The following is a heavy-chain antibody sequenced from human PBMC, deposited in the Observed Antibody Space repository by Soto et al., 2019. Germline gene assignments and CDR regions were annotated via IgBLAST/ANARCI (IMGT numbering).Heavy chain of an antibody. J-gene: IGHJ5*02. Sequence: SEALSLTCAVYGGSFSGYYWSWIRQPPGKGLEWIGEINHSGSTNYNPSLKSRVTISVDTSKNQFSLKLSSVTAADTAVYYCARGRIVVVPAARRIHNWFDPWGQGTPVTVSS. D-gene: IGHD2-2*01. CDR2: INHSGST. CDR1: GGSFSGYY. V-gene: IGHV4-34*01. CDR3: ARGRIVVVPAARRIHNWFDP.